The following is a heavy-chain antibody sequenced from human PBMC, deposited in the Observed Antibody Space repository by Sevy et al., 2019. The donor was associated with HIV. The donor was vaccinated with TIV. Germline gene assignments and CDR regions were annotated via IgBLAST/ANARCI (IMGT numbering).Heavy chain of an antibody. CDR3: ASFGRLLIISGDVFEI. J-gene: IGHJ3*02. Sequence: SETLSLTCAVSAYSVSSAYSWGWIRQPPGKGLEWIGNIYQSGNTYYNPSLKSRVTISVDTSNNQFSLRLTSVTAADTAVYYWASFGRLLIISGDVFEIWGQGTMVTVSS. V-gene: IGHV4-38-2*01. CDR2: IYQSGNT. D-gene: IGHD3-9*01. CDR1: AYSVSSAYS.